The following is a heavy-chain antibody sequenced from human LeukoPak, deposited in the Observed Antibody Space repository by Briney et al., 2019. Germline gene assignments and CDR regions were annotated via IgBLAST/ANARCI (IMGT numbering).Heavy chain of an antibody. CDR2: IYYSGST. V-gene: IGHV4-59*01. CDR3: AKAGNRYSSSWYFRTNWFDP. Sequence: SETLSLTCTVSGGSISSYYWSWIRQPPGKGLEWIGYIYYSGSTNYNPSLKSRVTLSVDTSKNQFSLKLSSVAAADTAVYYCAKAGNRYSSSWYFRTNWFDPWGQGTLVTVSS. CDR1: GGSISSYY. J-gene: IGHJ5*02. D-gene: IGHD6-13*01.